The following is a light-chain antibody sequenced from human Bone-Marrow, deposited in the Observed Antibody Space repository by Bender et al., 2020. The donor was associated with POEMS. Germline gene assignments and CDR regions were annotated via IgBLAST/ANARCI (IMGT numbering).Light chain of an antibody. CDR2: DVS. Sequence: QSALTQPRSVSGSPGQSVTISCTGASSDVGGYNYVSGYQLHPGKALKLVLYDVSERPSGVPNRFSGSKSGNTASLTISGLQADDEATYYCCSYVSTFSYVFGTGTWVTV. J-gene: IGLJ1*01. V-gene: IGLV2-11*01. CDR3: CSYVSTFSYV. CDR1: SSDVGGYNY.